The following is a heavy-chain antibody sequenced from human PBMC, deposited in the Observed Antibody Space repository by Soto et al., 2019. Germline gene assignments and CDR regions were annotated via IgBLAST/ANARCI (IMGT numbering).Heavy chain of an antibody. J-gene: IGHJ3*02. D-gene: IGHD5-12*01. Sequence: TSETLSLTCAVSGGSISSGGYSWSWIRQPPGKGLEWIGYIYHSGSTYYNPSLKSRVTISVDRSKNQFSLKLSSVTAADTAVYYCASGYSGYDSAFDIWGQGTMVTVSS. V-gene: IGHV4-30-2*01. CDR2: IYHSGST. CDR1: GGSISSGGYS. CDR3: ASGYSGYDSAFDI.